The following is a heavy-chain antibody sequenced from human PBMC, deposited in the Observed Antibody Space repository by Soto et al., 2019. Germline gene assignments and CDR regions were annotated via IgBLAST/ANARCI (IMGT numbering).Heavy chain of an antibody. D-gene: IGHD2-15*01. CDR2: ISHDGSKK. Sequence: GGSLRLSCADSGFSFSLYGMHWVRQAPGKGLEWVAVISHDGSKKNYADSVKGRFTISRDNSKKALYLRMDSLRAEDTAVYYCASEQWSNPLDYWGQGTLVTVSS. CDR1: GFSFSLYG. V-gene: IGHV3-30*03. J-gene: IGHJ4*02. CDR3: ASEQWSNPLDY.